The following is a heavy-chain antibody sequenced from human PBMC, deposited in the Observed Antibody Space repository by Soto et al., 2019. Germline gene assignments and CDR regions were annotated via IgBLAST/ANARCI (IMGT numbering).Heavy chain of an antibody. CDR1: GFTFSSYG. CDR2: ISYDGSNK. D-gene: IGHD6-13*01. CDR3: AKEVYSSSWYLLAPPPPYFDY. V-gene: IGHV3-30*18. Sequence: GGSLRLSCAASGFTFSSYGMHWVRQAPGKGLEWVAVISYDGSNKYYADSVKGRFTISRDNSKNTLYLQMNSLRAEDTAVYYCAKEVYSSSWYLLAPPPPYFDYWGQGTLVTVSS. J-gene: IGHJ4*02.